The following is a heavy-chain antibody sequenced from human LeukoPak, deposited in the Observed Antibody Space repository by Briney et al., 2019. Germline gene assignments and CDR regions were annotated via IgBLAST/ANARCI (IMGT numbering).Heavy chain of an antibody. Sequence: QTGGSLRLSCAASGFTFSSYAMSWVRQAPGKGLEWVSAISGSGGSTYYADSVKGRFTISRDNSKNTLYLQMNSLRAEDTAVYYCARDYEEGGANDYWGQGTLVTVSS. CDR2: ISGSGGST. CDR1: GFTFSSYA. CDR3: ARDYEEGGANDY. D-gene: IGHD1-26*01. V-gene: IGHV3-23*01. J-gene: IGHJ4*02.